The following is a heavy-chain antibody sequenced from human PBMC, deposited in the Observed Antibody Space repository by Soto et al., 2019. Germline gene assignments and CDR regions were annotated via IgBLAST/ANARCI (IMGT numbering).Heavy chain of an antibody. J-gene: IGHJ4*02. CDR1: GGTFSSYA. Sequence: QVQLVQSGAEVKKPGSSVKVSCKASGGTFSSYAISWVRQAPGQGLEWMGGIIPIFGTANYAQKFQGRVTITADDSTSTAYMELSSLRSEDTAVYYCARATTGDYYDSRGFHYFDYWGQGTLVTVSS. CDR2: IIPIFGTA. CDR3: ARATTGDYYDSRGFHYFDY. D-gene: IGHD3-22*01. V-gene: IGHV1-69*01.